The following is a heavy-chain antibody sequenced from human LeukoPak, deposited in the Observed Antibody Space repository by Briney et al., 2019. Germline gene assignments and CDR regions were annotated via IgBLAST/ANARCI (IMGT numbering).Heavy chain of an antibody. J-gene: IGHJ4*02. D-gene: IGHD2-15*01. V-gene: IGHV3-23*01. CDR2: ISGSGGST. Sequence: GGSLRLSCAASGFTFSSHAMSWVRQAPGKGLEWVSAISGSGGSTYYADSVKGRFTISRDNSKNTLYLQMNSLRAEDTAVYYCAKALDCSGGSCYFFDFDYWGQGTLVTVSS. CDR1: GFTFSSHA. CDR3: AKALDCSGGSCYFFDFDY.